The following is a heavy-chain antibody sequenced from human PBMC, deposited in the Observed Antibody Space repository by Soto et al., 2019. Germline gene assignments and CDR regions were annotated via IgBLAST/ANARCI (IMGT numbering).Heavy chain of an antibody. CDR3: AKVREDVVLLVVLEH. Sequence: HWVLLAPVKWLECVAVMSYDGGDIYYSDSVKGRFTISRDNYKNPLYFQMNRLRPDHTAVYYGAKVREDVVLLVVLEHWG. J-gene: IGHJ1*01. D-gene: IGHD2-8*01. CDR2: MSYDGGDI. V-gene: IGHV3-30*18.